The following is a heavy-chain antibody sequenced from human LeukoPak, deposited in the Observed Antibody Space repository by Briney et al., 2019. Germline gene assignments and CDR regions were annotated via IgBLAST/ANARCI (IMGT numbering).Heavy chain of an antibody. J-gene: IGHJ5*02. D-gene: IGHD3-16*01. CDR3: VRDLWARGETVAIGPFDP. V-gene: IGHV3-23*01. Sequence: GGSLRLSCAASGFTFSSYAMSGVRQAPRKGLEWVSGISLDGATTYYAGSVKGRFTISRDNARNEVSLQMSSLRVEDTAIYYCVRDLWARGETVAIGPFDPWGQGTLVTVSS. CDR2: ISLDGATT. CDR1: GFTFSSYA.